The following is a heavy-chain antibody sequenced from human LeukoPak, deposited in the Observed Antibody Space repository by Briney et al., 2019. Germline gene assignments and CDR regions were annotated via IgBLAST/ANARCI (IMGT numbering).Heavy chain of an antibody. CDR3: ATVRARVNWFDP. CDR1: GYTLTELS. J-gene: IGHJ5*02. CDR2: FDPEDGET. Sequence: EASVKVSCKVSGYTLTELSMHWVRQAPGKGLEWMGGFDPEDGETIYPQKFQGRVTMTEDTSTDTAYMEMSSLRSADTAVYYCATVRARVNWFDPWGQGTLVTVSS. V-gene: IGHV1-24*01.